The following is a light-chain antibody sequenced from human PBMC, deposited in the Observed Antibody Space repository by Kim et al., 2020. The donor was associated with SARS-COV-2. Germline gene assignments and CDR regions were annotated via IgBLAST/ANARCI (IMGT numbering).Light chain of an antibody. V-gene: IGKV2-30*02. J-gene: IGKJ4*01. CDR2: KIS. CDR3: MQGTHWPRT. CDR1: QSLVRSDGNTW. Sequence: DVVMTQSPLSLPVTLGQPASISCRSSQSLVRSDGNTWLSWFQQRPGQSPRRLIYKISNRDSGVPDRFSGSGSGTDFTLKISGVEAEDVGVYYCMQGTHWPRTFVGGTRLDIK.